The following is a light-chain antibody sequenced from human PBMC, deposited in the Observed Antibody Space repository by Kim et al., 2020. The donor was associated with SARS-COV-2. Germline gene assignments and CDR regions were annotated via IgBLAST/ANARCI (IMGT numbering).Light chain of an antibody. J-gene: IGLJ3*02. CDR1: SGHSSYA. CDR3: QTWGTGVWV. Sequence: ASVKLTCTLSSGHSSYAIAWHQQQPEKGPRYLMKLNSDGSHTKGDGIPDRFSGSSSGTERYLTISSVQSEDEADYYCQTWGTGVWVFGGGTKLTVL. CDR2: LNSDGSH. V-gene: IGLV4-69*01.